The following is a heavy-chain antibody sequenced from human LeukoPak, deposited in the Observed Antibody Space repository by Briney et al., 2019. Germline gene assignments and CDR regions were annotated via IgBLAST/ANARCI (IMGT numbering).Heavy chain of an antibody. Sequence: SETLSLTCAVYGGSFSGYYWSWIRQPPGKGLEWIGEINHSGSTNYNPSPKSRVTISVDTSKNQFSLKLSSVTAADTAVYYCARGLKTDIVVVPAANPTPGWFGPWGQGTLVTVSS. CDR2: INHSGST. V-gene: IGHV4-34*01. J-gene: IGHJ5*02. CDR3: ARGLKTDIVVVPAANPTPGWFGP. CDR1: GGSFSGYY. D-gene: IGHD2-2*01.